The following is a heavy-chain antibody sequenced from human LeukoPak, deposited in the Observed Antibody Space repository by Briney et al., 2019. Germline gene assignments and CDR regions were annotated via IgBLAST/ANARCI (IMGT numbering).Heavy chain of an antibody. J-gene: IGHJ4*02. Sequence: SVKVSCKASGGTSSSYTISWVRQAPGQGLEWMGRIIPILGIANYAQKFQGRVTITADKSTSTAYMELSSLRSEDTAVYYCARGIVYGGNTRYFDYWGQGTLVTVSS. CDR3: ARGIVYGGNTRYFDY. V-gene: IGHV1-69*02. CDR1: GGTSSSYT. D-gene: IGHD4-23*01. CDR2: IIPILGIA.